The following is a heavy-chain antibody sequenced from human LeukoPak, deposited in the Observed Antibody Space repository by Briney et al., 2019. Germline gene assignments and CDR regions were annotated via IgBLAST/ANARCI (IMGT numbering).Heavy chain of an antibody. CDR1: GGSISSYY. CDR3: AGQYSSSWFTGSWFDP. J-gene: IGHJ5*02. CDR2: IYYSGST. Sequence: PSETLSLTCTVSGGSISSYYWSWIRQPPGKGLEWIGYIYYSGSTNYNPSLKSRVTISVDTSKNQFSLKLSSVTAADTAVYYCAGQYSSSWFTGSWFDPWGQGTLVTVSS. D-gene: IGHD6-13*01. V-gene: IGHV4-59*01.